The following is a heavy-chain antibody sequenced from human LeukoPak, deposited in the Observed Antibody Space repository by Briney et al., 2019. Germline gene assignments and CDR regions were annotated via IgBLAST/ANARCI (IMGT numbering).Heavy chain of an antibody. CDR1: GDSISSYY. CDR2: IYYSGST. J-gene: IGHJ3*02. CDR3: ARARSYLDAFDI. V-gene: IGHV4-59*01. D-gene: IGHD1-26*01. Sequence: PSETLSPTCAVSGDSISSYYWSWIRRPPGKGLEWIGYIYYSGSTNYNPSLKSRVTISVDTSKNQFSLKLSSVTAADTAVYYCARARSYLDAFDIWGQGTMVTVSS.